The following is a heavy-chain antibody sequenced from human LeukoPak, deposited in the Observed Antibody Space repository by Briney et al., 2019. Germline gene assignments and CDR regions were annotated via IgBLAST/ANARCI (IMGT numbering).Heavy chain of an antibody. CDR1: GASISSGGFY. J-gene: IGHJ6*03. Sequence: SQTLSLTCTVSGASISSGGFYWSWIRHYPGKGLEWIGCVYDSGSTFYNPSLQSRVSISRDTSKNQFSLRVISVTAADTAVYFCTRNTGIAAVGNPSYYFYYYMDVWGKGTTVTVSS. CDR2: VYDSGST. V-gene: IGHV4-31*03. CDR3: TRNTGIAAVGNPSYYFYYYMDV. D-gene: IGHD6-13*01.